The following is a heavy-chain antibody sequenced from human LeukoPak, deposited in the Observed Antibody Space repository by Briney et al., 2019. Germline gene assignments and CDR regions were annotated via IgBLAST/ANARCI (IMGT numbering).Heavy chain of an antibody. CDR2: IYYSGST. Sequence: SETLSLTCTVSGGSISSYYWSWVRQPPGKGLEWLGYIYYSGSTNYNPSLKSRVTISVDTSKNQFSLKLSSVTAADTAVYYCASAGYSSGWYDYWGQGTLVTVSS. V-gene: IGHV4-59*08. CDR1: GGSISSYY. D-gene: IGHD6-19*01. J-gene: IGHJ4*02. CDR3: ASAGYSSGWYDY.